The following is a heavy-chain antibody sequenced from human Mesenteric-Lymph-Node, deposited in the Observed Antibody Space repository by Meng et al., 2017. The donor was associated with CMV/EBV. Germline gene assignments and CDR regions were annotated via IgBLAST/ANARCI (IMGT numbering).Heavy chain of an antibody. Sequence: GESLKISCAASGFTFSSYWMHWVRQAPGKGLVWVSRINSDGSSTSYADSVKGRFTISRDNAKNTLYLQMNSLRAEDTAVYYCARGGVVPAATWGQGTLVTVSS. CDR2: INSDGSST. J-gene: IGHJ4*02. V-gene: IGHV3-74*01. D-gene: IGHD2-2*01. CDR3: ARGGVVPAAT. CDR1: GFTFSSYW.